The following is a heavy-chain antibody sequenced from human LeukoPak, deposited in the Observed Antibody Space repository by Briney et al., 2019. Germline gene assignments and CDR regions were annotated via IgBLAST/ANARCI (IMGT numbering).Heavy chain of an antibody. CDR1: GFTFSDSS. CDR2: ISRSGSYT. V-gene: IGHV3-11*06. CDR3: ARGRISDWTHDY. D-gene: IGHD6-19*01. Sequence: GGSRFLSCAASGFTFSDSSMTWIRQAPGKGLEWVSYISRSGSYTTYADSVEGRFTISRDNAKNSLYLQMNSLRAEDTAVYYCARGRISDWTHDYWGQGTLVTVSS. J-gene: IGHJ4*02.